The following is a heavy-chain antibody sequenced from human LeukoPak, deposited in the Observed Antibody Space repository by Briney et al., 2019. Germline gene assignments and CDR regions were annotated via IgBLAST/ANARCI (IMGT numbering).Heavy chain of an antibody. CDR2: IYYSGST. J-gene: IGHJ4*02. V-gene: IGHV4-59*01. Sequence: PSETLSLTCTVSGGSISSYYWSWIRQPPGKGLEWIGYIYYSGSTNYNPSLKSRVTISVDTSKNQFSLKLSSVTAADTAVYYCASARDYYGSGSYPEIDYWGQGTLVTVSS. D-gene: IGHD3-10*01. CDR1: GGSISSYY. CDR3: ASARDYYGSGSYPEIDY.